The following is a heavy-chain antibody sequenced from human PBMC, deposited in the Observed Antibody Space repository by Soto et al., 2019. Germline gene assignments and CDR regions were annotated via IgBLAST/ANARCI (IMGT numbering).Heavy chain of an antibody. J-gene: IGHJ5*02. D-gene: IGHD6-13*01. V-gene: IGHV4-4*07. CDR1: GGSISSYY. CDR2: IYTSGST. CDR3: ARHIAAAGTNWFDP. Sequence: PSETLSLTXTVSGGSISSYYWSWIRQPAGKGLEWIGRIYTSGSTNYNPSLKSRVTMSVDTSKNQFSLKLSSVTAADTAVYYCARHIAAAGTNWFDPWGQGTLVTVSS.